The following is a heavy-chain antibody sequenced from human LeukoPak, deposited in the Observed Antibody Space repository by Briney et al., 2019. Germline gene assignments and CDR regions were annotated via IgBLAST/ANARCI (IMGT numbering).Heavy chain of an antibody. V-gene: IGHV3-11*06. CDR1: GFTFSDYY. CDR3: ARDLAAGEHFYFDL. Sequence: GGSLRLSCAASGFTFSDYYMSWIRQAPGKGLEWVSYISSSSSYTNYADSVKGRFTISRDNAKNSLYLQMNSLRAEDTAVYYCARDLAAGEHFYFDLWGRGALVTVSS. D-gene: IGHD7-27*01. CDR2: ISSSSSYT. J-gene: IGHJ2*01.